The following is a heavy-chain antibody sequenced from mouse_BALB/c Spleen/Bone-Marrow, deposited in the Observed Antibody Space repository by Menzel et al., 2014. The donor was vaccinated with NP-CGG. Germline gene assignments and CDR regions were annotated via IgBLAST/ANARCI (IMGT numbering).Heavy chain of an antibody. V-gene: IGHV5-17*02. CDR2: ISSGSSTI. Sequence: EVKLVESGGGLVQPGGSRKLSCAASGFTFSSFGMHWVRQAPEKGLEWVAYISSGSSTIYYADTVKGRFTISRDNPKNTLFLQMTSLRSEDTAMYYRARAGMDYWGQGTSVTVSS. D-gene: IGHD3-3*01. J-gene: IGHJ4*01. CDR3: ARAGMDY. CDR1: GFTFSSFG.